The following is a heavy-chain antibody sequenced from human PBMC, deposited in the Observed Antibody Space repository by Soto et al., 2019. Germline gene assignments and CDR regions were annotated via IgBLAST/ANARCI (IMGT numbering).Heavy chain of an antibody. CDR3: ASGLGSSGDFQH. Sequence: SVKVSCKASGCTFSSYAISWVRQAPGQGPEWMGGIIPIFGTANYAQKFQGRVTITADESTSTAYMELSSLRSEDTAVYYCASGLGSSGDFQHWGQGTLVTVSS. J-gene: IGHJ1*01. CDR2: IIPIFGTA. CDR1: GCTFSSYA. V-gene: IGHV1-69*13. D-gene: IGHD2-15*01.